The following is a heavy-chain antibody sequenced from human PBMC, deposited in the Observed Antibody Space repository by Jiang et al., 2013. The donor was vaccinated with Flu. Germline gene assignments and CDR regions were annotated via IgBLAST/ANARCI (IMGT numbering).Heavy chain of an antibody. Sequence: GPGLVKPSETLSLTCTVSGGSISNYSYYWGWIRQPPGKGLEWIGSVYYSGSTYYNAALKTRVTISVDRSKNQFSLKLTSVTAVDTALYYCARHNYYDSRGYYYFDYWGQGTLVTVSS. CDR1: GGSISNYSYY. V-gene: IGHV4-39*01. CDR2: VYYSGST. D-gene: IGHD3-22*01. CDR3: ARHNYYDSRGYYYFDY. J-gene: IGHJ4*02.